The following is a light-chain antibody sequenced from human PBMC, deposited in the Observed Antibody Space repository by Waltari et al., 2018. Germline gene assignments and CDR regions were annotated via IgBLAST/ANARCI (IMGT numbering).Light chain of an antibody. Sequence: SYELTQPPSVSVSPGQTATITCSGDKLGDKYACWYQQKPGQSPVLVIYQNSKRPSGIPERFSGSTSWNTATLTISGAQAMDEADYYCQAWDSSTAWVFGTGTKVTVL. CDR1: KLGDKY. J-gene: IGLJ1*01. V-gene: IGLV3-1*01. CDR2: QNS. CDR3: QAWDSSTAWV.